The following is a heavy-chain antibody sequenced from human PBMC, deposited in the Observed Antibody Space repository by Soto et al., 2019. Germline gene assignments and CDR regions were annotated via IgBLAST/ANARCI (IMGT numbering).Heavy chain of an antibody. CDR2: ISGSGAST. V-gene: IGHV3-23*01. Sequence: GGSLRLSCAASGFTFSSYAMSWVRQAPGKGLEWVSAISGSGASTYYADSVKGRFTISRDNSKNTLYLQMNTLRAEDTALYYCANGGMEARPYDYWGQGTLVTVSS. J-gene: IGHJ4*02. D-gene: IGHD6-6*01. CDR1: GFTFSSYA. CDR3: ANGGMEARPYDY.